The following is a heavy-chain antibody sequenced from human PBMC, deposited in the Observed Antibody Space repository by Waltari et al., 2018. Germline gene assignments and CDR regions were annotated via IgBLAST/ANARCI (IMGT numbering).Heavy chain of an antibody. CDR3: AREVVPAAKIVVNWFDP. J-gene: IGHJ5*02. CDR2: ITTTTENP. V-gene: IGHV7-4-1*02. D-gene: IGHD2-2*01. CDR1: GYSFTNYA. Sequence: QVQLVQSGSEWQKPGASVKVSCKAYGYSFTNYAINWVRQAPGQGLELMGWITTTTENPTYTQGFTRRFVFSLDTSVSTAYLQINDLKAEDTAIYYCAREVVPAAKIVVNWFDPWGQGTQVTVSS.